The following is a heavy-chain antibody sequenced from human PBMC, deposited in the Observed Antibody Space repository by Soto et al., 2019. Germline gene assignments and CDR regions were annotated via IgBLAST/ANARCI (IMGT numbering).Heavy chain of an antibody. V-gene: IGHV4-34*01. CDR3: ARGRNAGAAI. D-gene: IGHD2-15*01. Sequence: QVQLQQWGAGLLKPSETLSLTCAVYGGSFSGYYWSWIRQPPGMGLEWLGEINPSGSTSYNPSLGRRVTISVDTSKNHLSLYLISATAADTAVYYCARGRNAGAAIWCRGTLVTVSS. J-gene: IGHJ4*02. CDR2: INPSGST. CDR1: GGSFSGYY.